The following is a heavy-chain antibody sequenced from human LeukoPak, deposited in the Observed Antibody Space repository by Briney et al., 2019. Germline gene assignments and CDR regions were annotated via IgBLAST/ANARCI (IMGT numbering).Heavy chain of an antibody. CDR2: IYYSGST. CDR1: GGSISSGGYY. D-gene: IGHD2-2*01. J-gene: IGHJ6*02. V-gene: IGHV4-31*03. CDR3: ARGSTVVVPAASYYGMDV. Sequence: SEILSLTCTVSGGSISSGGYYWSWIRQQPGKGLEWIGYIYYSGSTYYNPSLKSRVTISVDTSKNQFSLKLSSVTAADTAVYYCARGSTVVVPAASYYGMDVWGQGTTVTVSS.